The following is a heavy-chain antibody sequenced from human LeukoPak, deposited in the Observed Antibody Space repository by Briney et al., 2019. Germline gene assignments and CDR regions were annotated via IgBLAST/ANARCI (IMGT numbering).Heavy chain of an antibody. J-gene: IGHJ5*02. CDR3: ARGDILTDYSFDP. D-gene: IGHD3-9*01. Sequence: GRSLRLSCAASGFTFSNYDMHWVRQATGKCLEWVSGIGTTGDTYYPASVKGRFTISRENAKISLYLQMNSLRAGDTAVYYCARGDILTDYSFDPWGQGTLVIVSS. V-gene: IGHV3-13*04. CDR2: IGTTGDT. CDR1: GFTFSNYD.